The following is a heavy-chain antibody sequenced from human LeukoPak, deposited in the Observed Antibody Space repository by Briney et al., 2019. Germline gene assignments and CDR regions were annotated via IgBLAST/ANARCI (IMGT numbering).Heavy chain of an antibody. Sequence: ASVKVSCKASGYTFTSYYMHWLRQAPGQGLEWMGIINPSGGSTSYAQKFQGRVTMTRDTSTSTVYMELSSLRSEDTAVYYCASAWLGTGMGELPSLDYWGQGTLVTVSS. D-gene: IGHD3-16*02. CDR2: INPSGGST. J-gene: IGHJ4*02. CDR3: ASAWLGTGMGELPSLDY. CDR1: GYTFTSYY. V-gene: IGHV1-46*01.